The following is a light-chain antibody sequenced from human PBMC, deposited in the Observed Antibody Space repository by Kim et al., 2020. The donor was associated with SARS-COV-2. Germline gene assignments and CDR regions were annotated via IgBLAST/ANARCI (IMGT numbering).Light chain of an antibody. CDR3: QQRGDWPLT. Sequence: DILLTQSPAILSLSPGERATLSCRASQYINSYLAWYQQKPGQAPRLLIYDATNRATGIPARFSGGGSGTDFTLTISSLELEDFATYYCQQRGDWPLTFGGGTKVEI. CDR1: QYINSY. V-gene: IGKV3-11*01. CDR2: DAT. J-gene: IGKJ4*01.